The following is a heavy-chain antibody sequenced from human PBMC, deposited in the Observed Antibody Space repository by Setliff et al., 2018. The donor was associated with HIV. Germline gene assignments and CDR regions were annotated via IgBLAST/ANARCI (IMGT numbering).Heavy chain of an antibody. CDR1: GGSISSGSYY. CDR3: ARDDRCSGDTCYYY. D-gene: IGHD2-15*01. J-gene: IGHJ4*02. V-gene: IGHV4-61*09. CDR2: IYTSETT. Sequence: KPSETLSLTCNVSGGSISSGSYYWSWIRQPAGKELEWIGHIYTSETTNYNPSLKSRVTISLDTSNNHFSLKLRSVAATDTAVYYCARDDRCSGDTCYYYWGQGALVTVSS.